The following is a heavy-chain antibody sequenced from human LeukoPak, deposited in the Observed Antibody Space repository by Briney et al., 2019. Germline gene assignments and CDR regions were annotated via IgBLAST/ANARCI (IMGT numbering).Heavy chain of an antibody. V-gene: IGHV4-34*01. CDR1: GGSFSGYY. J-gene: IGHJ5*02. CDR2: INHSGST. Sequence: PSETLSLTCAVYGGSFSGYYWSWIRQAPGKGLEWIGEINHSGSTNYNPSLKSRVTISVDTSKNQFSLKLSSVTAADTAVYYCASRATFDPWGQGTLVTVSS. CDR3: ASRATFDP.